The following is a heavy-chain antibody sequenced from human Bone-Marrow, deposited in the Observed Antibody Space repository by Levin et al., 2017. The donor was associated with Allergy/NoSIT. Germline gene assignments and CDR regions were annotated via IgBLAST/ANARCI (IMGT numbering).Heavy chain of an antibody. CDR1: GGSIRSGGYY. D-gene: IGHD5-18*01. CDR2: IYDSGST. J-gene: IGHJ4*02. CDR3: ARIPDTTSEFDY. V-gene: IGHV4-31*03. Sequence: SETLSLTCTVSGGSIRSGGYYWSWLRQHPGKGLEWIGYIYDSGSTSYNSSLESRVAISVDTSKNQFHLKLTSLTAADTAVYYCARIPDTTSEFDYWGQGTLVTVSS.